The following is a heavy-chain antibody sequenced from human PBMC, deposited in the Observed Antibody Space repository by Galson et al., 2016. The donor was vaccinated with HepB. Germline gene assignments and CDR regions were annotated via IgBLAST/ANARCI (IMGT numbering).Heavy chain of an antibody. D-gene: IGHD2-2*01. CDR2: MNPNSGDT. CDR1: EYTFSTYE. CDR3: ARAIRRGRPRCSFDP. Sequence: SVKVSCKASEYTFSTYEINWVRQATGQGLEWMGWMNPNSGDTGHTQRFQGRVTMTRDTSTSTAYMELSSLRSEDTAVYYCARAIRRGRPRCSFDPWGPGTLVTVSS. J-gene: IGHJ5*02. V-gene: IGHV1-8*02.